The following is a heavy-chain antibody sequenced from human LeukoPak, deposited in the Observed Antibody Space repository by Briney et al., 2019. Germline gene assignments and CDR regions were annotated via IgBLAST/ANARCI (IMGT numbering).Heavy chain of an antibody. J-gene: IGHJ4*02. V-gene: IGHV3-53*01. CDR3: ARGRRPVGGKRYFDF. CDR2: IYSGGST. Sequence: GGSLRLSCAASGFTVSSNYMSWVRQAPGKGLEWVSVIYSGGSTYYADSVKGRFTISRDNSKNTLYLQMNSLRAEDTAVYYCARGRRPVGGKRYFDFWGQGTLVTVSS. CDR1: GFTVSSNY. D-gene: IGHD1-26*01.